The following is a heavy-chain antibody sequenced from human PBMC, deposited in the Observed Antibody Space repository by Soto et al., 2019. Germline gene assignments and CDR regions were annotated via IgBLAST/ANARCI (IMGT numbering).Heavy chain of an antibody. D-gene: IGHD2-15*01. CDR2: IWYDGSNK. V-gene: IGHV3-33*01. J-gene: IGHJ4*02. CDR1: GFTFSSYS. CDR3: AREGTYCSGGSCYPHFDY. Sequence: QVQLVESGGGVVQPGRSLRLSCAASGFTFSSYSMHWVRQAPGKGLEWVAVIWYDGSNKYYADSVKGRFTISRDNSKNTLYLQMNSLRAEDTAVYYCAREGTYCSGGSCYPHFDYWGQGTLVTVSS.